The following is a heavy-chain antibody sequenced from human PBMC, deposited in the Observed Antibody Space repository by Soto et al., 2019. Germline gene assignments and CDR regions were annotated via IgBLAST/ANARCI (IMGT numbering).Heavy chain of an antibody. D-gene: IGHD2-2*01. CDR3: ARDQHCSSTSCPPADYGMDV. J-gene: IGHJ6*02. Sequence: QVQLQESGPGLVKPSQTLSLTCTVSGGSISSGGYYWSWIRQHPGKGLEWIGYIYYSGSTYYHPSLRRRVTISVDTPKNQFSMKLSSVTAADTAVYYRARDQHCSSTSCPPADYGMDVWGQGTTVTVSS. V-gene: IGHV4-31*03. CDR1: GGSISSGGYY. CDR2: IYYSGST.